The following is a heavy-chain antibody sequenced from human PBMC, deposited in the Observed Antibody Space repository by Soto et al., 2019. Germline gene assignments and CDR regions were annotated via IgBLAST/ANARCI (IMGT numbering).Heavy chain of an antibody. J-gene: IGHJ4*02. CDR1: GYTFTSYG. V-gene: IGHV1-18*01. CDR3: ARDPSSKYYYGSGSYGLDY. Sequence: QVQLVQSGAEVKKPGASVKVSCKASGYTFTSYGISWVRQAPGQGLEWMGWISAYNGNTNYAQKLQGRVTMTTDTXXRXAXXGLRRLKYDDKAVYYCARDPSSKYYYGSGSYGLDYWGQGTLVTVSS. CDR2: ISAYNGNT. D-gene: IGHD3-10*01.